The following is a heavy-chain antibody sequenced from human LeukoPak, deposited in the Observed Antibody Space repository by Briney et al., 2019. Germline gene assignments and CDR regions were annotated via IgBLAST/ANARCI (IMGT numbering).Heavy chain of an antibody. Sequence: SVKVSCKASGYTFTSYDISWVRQAPGQGLEWMGGIIPIFGTANYAQKFQGRVTITADESTSTAYMELSSLRSEDTAVYYCATGDYDILTGYYTDYYFDYWGQGTLVTVSS. CDR2: IIPIFGTA. CDR1: GYTFTSYD. D-gene: IGHD3-9*01. CDR3: ATGDYDILTGYYTDYYFDY. V-gene: IGHV1-69*13. J-gene: IGHJ4*02.